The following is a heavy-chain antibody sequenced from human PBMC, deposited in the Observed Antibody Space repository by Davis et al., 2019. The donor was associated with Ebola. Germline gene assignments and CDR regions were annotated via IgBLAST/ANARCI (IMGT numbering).Heavy chain of an antibody. CDR1: GGSFSGYY. Sequence: PSETLSLTCAVYGGSFSGYYWSWIRQPPGKGLEWIGEINHSGSTNYNPSLKSRVTISVDTSKYQSSLKLSCVTAADTAVYYCARGQGGAAAGLDYWGQGTLVTVSS. D-gene: IGHD6-13*01. CDR3: ARGQGGAAAGLDY. CDR2: INHSGST. V-gene: IGHV4-34*01. J-gene: IGHJ4*02.